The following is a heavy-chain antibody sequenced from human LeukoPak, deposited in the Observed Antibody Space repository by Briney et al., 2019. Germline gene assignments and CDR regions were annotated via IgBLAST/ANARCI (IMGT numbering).Heavy chain of an antibody. D-gene: IGHD1-26*01. CDR1: GGSISNYF. Sequence: SETLSLTCTVSGGSISNYFWSWLRQPPGKGLEWSGYIYYSGSTNYNPSLKSRVTISVDTSKNQFSLKLSSVTAADTAVYYCARSNSATYEAWFDPWGQGTLVTVSS. CDR3: ARSNSATYEAWFDP. V-gene: IGHV4-59*01. J-gene: IGHJ5*02. CDR2: IYYSGST.